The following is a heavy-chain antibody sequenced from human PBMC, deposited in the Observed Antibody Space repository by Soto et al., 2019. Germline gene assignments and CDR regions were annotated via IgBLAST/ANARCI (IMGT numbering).Heavy chain of an antibody. CDR3: ARFTLRYGGNSVPYYFDY. D-gene: IGHD4-17*01. V-gene: IGHV3-7*01. CDR2: IKQDGSEK. Sequence: GSLSLSCAASGFTFSSYWMSWVRQAPGKGLEWVANIKQDGSEKYYVDSVKGRFTIYRDNAKNSLYLQMNILSAEDTAVYYCARFTLRYGGNSVPYYFDYWGQGTLVTVSS. CDR1: GFTFSSYW. J-gene: IGHJ4*02.